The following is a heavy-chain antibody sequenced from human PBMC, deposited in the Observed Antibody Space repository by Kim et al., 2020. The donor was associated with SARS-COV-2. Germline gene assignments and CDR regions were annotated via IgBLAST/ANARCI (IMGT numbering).Heavy chain of an antibody. Sequence: FNNFGMHWVRQAPGKGLEWLASISYEGSNKYYQDSLKGRFTISRDSSKNTLYLEMNSLRAEDTALYYCSRSGGVFDFRSSYYSAHWVKGTLAT. D-gene: IGHD3-3*01. V-gene: IGHV3-30*03. CDR2: ISYEGSNK. CDR3: SRSGGVFDFRSSYYSAH. CDR1: FNNFG. J-gene: IGHJ4*02.